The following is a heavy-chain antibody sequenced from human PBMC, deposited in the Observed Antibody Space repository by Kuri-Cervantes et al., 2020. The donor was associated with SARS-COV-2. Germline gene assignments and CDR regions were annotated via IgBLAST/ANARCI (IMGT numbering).Heavy chain of an antibody. V-gene: IGHV4-31*03. CDR3: ARGLRYCSGGSCPSGGYYYYGMDV. CDR1: GCSISSGGYY. D-gene: IGHD2-15*01. CDR2: IYYSGST. J-gene: IGHJ6*02. Sequence: SETLSLTCTVSGCSISSGGYYWSWIRQHPGKGLEWIGYIYYSGSTYYNPSLKSRVTISVDTSKNQFSLKLSSVPAADTSVYYCARGLRYCSGGSCPSGGYYYYGMDVWGQGTTVTVSS.